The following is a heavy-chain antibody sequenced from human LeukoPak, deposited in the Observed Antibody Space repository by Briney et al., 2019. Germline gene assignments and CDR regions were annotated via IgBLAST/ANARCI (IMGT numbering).Heavy chain of an antibody. J-gene: IGHJ4*02. CDR2: ISLDGSTK. D-gene: IGHD4-11*01. Sequence: PGGSLRLSCAASGLTFNTYTMHWVRQAPGRGLEWLAVISLDGSTKYYADSVRGRFAISRDNSKNTLFLQMNNLRAEDTALYYCVTLVTAVTTTQFDYWGQGALVTVSS. CDR1: GLTFNTYT. V-gene: IGHV3-30*09. CDR3: VTLVTAVTTTQFDY.